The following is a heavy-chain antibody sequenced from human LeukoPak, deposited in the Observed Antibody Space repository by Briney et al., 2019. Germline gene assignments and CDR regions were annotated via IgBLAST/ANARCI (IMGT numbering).Heavy chain of an antibody. J-gene: IGHJ4*02. CDR3: AKDRSLVPAALNY. V-gene: IGHV3-23*01. CDR2: ISGSGDNT. D-gene: IGHD2-2*01. CDR1: GFNFSNYA. Sequence: SGGSLRLSCAASGFNFSNYAMTWVRQAPGKGLECVSDISGSGDNTYYADSVKGRFTIPRDNSKNTLYLQMNSLRAEDTALYYCAKDRSLVPAALNYWGQGTLVIVSS.